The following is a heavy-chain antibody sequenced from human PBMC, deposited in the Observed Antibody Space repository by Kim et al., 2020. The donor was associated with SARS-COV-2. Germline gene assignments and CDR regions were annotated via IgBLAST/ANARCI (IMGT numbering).Heavy chain of an antibody. CDR3: ARRWSGVLWFGEFTLFDY. Sequence: KSRVTISVDTSKNQFSLKLSSVTAADTAVYYCARRWSGVLWFGEFTLFDYWGQGTLVTVSS. V-gene: IGHV4-39*01. D-gene: IGHD3-10*01. J-gene: IGHJ4*02.